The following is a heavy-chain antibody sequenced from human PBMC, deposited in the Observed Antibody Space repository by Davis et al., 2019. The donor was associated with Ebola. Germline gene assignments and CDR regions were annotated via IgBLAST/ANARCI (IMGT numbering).Heavy chain of an antibody. CDR2: FNHSGST. J-gene: IGHJ6*02. Sequence: SQTLSLTRAVYGRSFSGYYWSWIRQPPGKGLEWIGEFNHSGSTNYNPSLKSRVTISVDTSKNQFSLKLSSVTAADTAVYYCARGGDSSSWYYYYGMDVWGQGTTVTVSS. V-gene: IGHV4-34*01. D-gene: IGHD6-13*01. CDR3: ARGGDSSSWYYYYGMDV. CDR1: GRSFSGYY.